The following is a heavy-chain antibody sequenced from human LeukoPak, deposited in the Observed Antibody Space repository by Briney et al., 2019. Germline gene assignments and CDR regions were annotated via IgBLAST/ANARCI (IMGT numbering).Heavy chain of an antibody. J-gene: IGHJ4*02. Sequence: GGSLRLSCAASGFTFSSYGMHWVRQAPGKGLAWVAVIWYDGSNKYYADSVKGRFPISRDNSKNTLYLQMNSLRAEDTAVYYCARDRGRWLTYYFDYWGQGTLVTVSS. V-gene: IGHV3-33*01. CDR2: IWYDGSNK. CDR1: GFTFSSYG. CDR3: ARDRGRWLTYYFDY. D-gene: IGHD5-24*01.